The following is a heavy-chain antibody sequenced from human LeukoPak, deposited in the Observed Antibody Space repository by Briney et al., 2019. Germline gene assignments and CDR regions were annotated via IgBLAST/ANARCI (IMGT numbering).Heavy chain of an antibody. CDR2: IYYSGST. V-gene: IGHV4-59*01. CDR3: ARVRDGYIYNWFDP. J-gene: IGHJ5*02. Sequence: PSETLSLTCAVYGGSFSGYYWSWIRQPPGKGLEWIGYIYYSGSTNYNPSLKSRVTISVDTSKNQFSLKLSSVTAADTAVYYCARVRDGYIYNWFDPWGQGTLVTVSS. CDR1: GGSFSGYY. D-gene: IGHD5-24*01.